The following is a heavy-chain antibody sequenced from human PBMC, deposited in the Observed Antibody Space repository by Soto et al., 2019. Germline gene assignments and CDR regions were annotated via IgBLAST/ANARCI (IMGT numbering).Heavy chain of an antibody. Sequence: ASVKVSCKASGYTFTGYYMHWVRQAPGQGLEWMGWINPNSGGTNYAQKFQGWVTMTRDTSISTAYMELSRLRSDDTAVYYCARGSGYSGYEPFDYWAQRTLVTVSS. CDR2: INPNSGGT. J-gene: IGHJ4*02. D-gene: IGHD5-12*01. V-gene: IGHV1-2*04. CDR1: GYTFTGYY. CDR3: ARGSGYSGYEPFDY.